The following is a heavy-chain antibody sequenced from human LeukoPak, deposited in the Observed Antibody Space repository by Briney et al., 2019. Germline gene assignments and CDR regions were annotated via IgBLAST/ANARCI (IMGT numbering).Heavy chain of an antibody. V-gene: IGHV3-23*01. D-gene: IGHD6-19*01. CDR1: GVTFSSYV. CDR3: ASLDSSGWYEDI. CDR2: ISGSGGGT. Sequence: PGGSLRLSCEASGVTFSSYVMSWVRQAPGKGPEWVSGISGSGGGTYYADSVKGRFTISRDNAKNSLYLQMNSLRDEDTAVYYCASLDSSGWYEDIWGQGTMVTVSS. J-gene: IGHJ3*02.